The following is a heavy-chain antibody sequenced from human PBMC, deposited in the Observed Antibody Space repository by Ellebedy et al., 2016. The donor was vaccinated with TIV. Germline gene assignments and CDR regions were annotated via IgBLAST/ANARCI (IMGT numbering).Heavy chain of an antibody. CDR3: AREDYYASGPYYNPKRFDP. V-gene: IGHV3-7*01. Sequence: PGGSLRLSCAASGFTFSSNWMSWVRQAPGKGLELVAKIKEDGSLKYYVDAVKGRFTISRDNARNSLFLQMNSMRVEDTAVYYCAREDYYASGPYYNPKRFDPWGQGTLVTVSS. CDR2: IKEDGSLK. D-gene: IGHD3-10*01. J-gene: IGHJ5*02. CDR1: GFTFSSNW.